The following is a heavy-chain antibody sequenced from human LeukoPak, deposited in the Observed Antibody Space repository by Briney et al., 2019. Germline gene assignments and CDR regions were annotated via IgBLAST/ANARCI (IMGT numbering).Heavy chain of an antibody. CDR2: ISPYNGNT. D-gene: IGHD3-10*01. V-gene: IGHV1-18*01. Sequence: AASVKVSCKASGYTFTSYGISWVRQAPGQGLEWMGWISPYNGNTNYAQKLQGRVTMTTDTSTSTAYMELRSLRPDDTAVYYCARDSGYYYGSGSWSHYYYYGMDVWGQGTTVSVSS. J-gene: IGHJ6*02. CDR1: GYTFTSYG. CDR3: ARDSGYYYGSGSWSHYYYYGMDV.